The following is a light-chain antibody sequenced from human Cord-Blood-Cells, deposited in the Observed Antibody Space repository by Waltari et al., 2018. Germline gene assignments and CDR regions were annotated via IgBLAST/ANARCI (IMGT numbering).Light chain of an antibody. J-gene: IGKJ3*01. V-gene: IGKV1-39*01. CDR1: QSMSSH. CDR2: AAS. CDR3: QQSDSTPPFT. Sequence: IQMTQSPSSLSASVGDRVTITCRATQSMSSHLNWYQQKPGKAPKLLIYAASSLQSGVPSRFSGSGSGTDFTLTISSLQPEDFATYYCQQSDSTPPFTFGPGTKVDIK.